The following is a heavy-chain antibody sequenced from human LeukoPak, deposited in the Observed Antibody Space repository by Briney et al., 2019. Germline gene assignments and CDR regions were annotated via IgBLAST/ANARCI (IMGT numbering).Heavy chain of an antibody. D-gene: IGHD1-20*01. CDR3: ARTYNWNLVYFDY. J-gene: IGHJ4*02. Sequence: GGSLRLSCAASGFTFSSYAMSWVRQAPGKGLEWVSAISGSGGSTYYADSVKGRFTISRDNSKNTLYLQMNSLRAEDTAVYYCARTYNWNLVYFDYWGQGTLVTVSS. CDR1: GFTFSSYA. CDR2: ISGSGGST. V-gene: IGHV3-23*01.